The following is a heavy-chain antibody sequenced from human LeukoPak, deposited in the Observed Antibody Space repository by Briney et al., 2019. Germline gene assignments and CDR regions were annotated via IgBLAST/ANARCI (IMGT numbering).Heavy chain of an antibody. Sequence: GGSLRLSCAASGFTFSDYYMSWVRQAPGKGLEWVSVIYSGGSTYYADSVKGRFTISRDNSKNTLYLQMNSLRAEDTAVYYCARHYSSGWYPYYFDYWGQGTLVTVSS. V-gene: IGHV3-66*04. CDR2: IYSGGST. CDR1: GFTFSDYY. J-gene: IGHJ4*02. D-gene: IGHD6-19*01. CDR3: ARHYSSGWYPYYFDY.